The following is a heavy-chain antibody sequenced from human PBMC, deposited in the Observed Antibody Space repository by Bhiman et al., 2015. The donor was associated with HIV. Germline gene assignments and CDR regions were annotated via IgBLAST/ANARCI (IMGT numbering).Heavy chain of an antibody. J-gene: IGHJ3*02. D-gene: IGHD1-26*01. CDR1: GFIFSNSD. CDR2: IRSDGGIE. Sequence: QVHLVESGGGVVQPGGSLGLSCSASGFIFSNSDMHWVRQAPGRGLEWVAFIRSDGGIESYADSVKGRFTISRDNSKNTLYLQMKSLRPEDTAVYYCAKESKWESRTPHDFDIWGQGTMVTVSS. V-gene: IGHV3-30*02. CDR3: AKESKWESRTPHDFDI.